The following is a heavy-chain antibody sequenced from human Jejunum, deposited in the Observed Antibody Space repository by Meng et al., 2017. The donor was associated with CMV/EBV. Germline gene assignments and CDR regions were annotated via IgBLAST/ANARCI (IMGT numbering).Heavy chain of an antibody. CDR3: ARYGGDSVWYFGL. V-gene: IGHV4-34*01. D-gene: IGHD2-21*02. CDR2: INHSGTT. J-gene: IGHJ2*01. Sequence: QVQLEQRGAGLLKPSATLSRTCAVYGGSLSGYYWTWIRQPPGKGLEWIGEINHSGTTNYNPSLKSRVTISIDTSKNQFSLKLSSVTAAYTAVYYCARYGGDSVWYFGLWGRGTLVTVSS. CDR1: GGSLSGYY.